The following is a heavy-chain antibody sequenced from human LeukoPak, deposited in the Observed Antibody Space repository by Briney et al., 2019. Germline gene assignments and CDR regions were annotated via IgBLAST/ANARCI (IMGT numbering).Heavy chain of an antibody. CDR3: ASLSSYCDILTGYYSWFDP. V-gene: IGHV1-69*05. J-gene: IGHJ5*02. D-gene: IGHD3-9*01. CDR1: GGTFSSYA. CDR2: IIPIFGTA. Sequence: ASVKVSCKASGGTFSSYAISWVRQAPGQGLEWMGGIIPIFGTANYAQKFQGRVTITTDESTSTAYMELSSLRSEDTAVYYCASLSSYCDILTGYYSWFDPWGQGTLVTVSS.